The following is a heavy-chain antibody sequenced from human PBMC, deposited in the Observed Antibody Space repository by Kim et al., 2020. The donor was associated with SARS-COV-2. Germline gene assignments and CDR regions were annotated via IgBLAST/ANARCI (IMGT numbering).Heavy chain of an antibody. Sequence: GGSLRLSCAASGFTFGDYAMHWVRQAPGKGLEWVSGISWNSGSIGYADSVKGRFTISRDNAKNSLYLQMNSLRAEDTALYYCANLGPGYSSGWGGYWGQGTLVTVSS. J-gene: IGHJ4*02. CDR2: ISWNSGSI. D-gene: IGHD6-19*01. CDR3: ANLGPGYSSGWGGY. CDR1: GFTFGDYA. V-gene: IGHV3-9*01.